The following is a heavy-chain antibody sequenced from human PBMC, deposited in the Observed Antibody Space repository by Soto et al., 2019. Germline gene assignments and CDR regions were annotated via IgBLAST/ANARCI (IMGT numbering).Heavy chain of an antibody. CDR1: GGSISSSSYY. Sequence: SETLSLTCTVSGGSISSSSYYWGWIRQPPGKGLEWIGSIYNSGSTYYNPSLKSRVTISVDTSKNQFSLKLSSVTAADTAVYYCARLFYYYVWGSYRQTPLYYFDYWGQGTLVTVSS. V-gene: IGHV4-39*01. CDR2: IYNSGST. J-gene: IGHJ4*02. D-gene: IGHD3-16*02. CDR3: ARLFYYYVWGSYRQTPLYYFDY.